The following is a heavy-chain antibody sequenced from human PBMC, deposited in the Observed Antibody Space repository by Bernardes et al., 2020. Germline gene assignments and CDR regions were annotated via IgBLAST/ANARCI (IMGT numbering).Heavy chain of an antibody. CDR2: IHPSGST. Sequence: SETLSLTCTVSGDSISSYYWTWIRQPPGKGLEWLGFIHPSGSTNNNPSLRSRVTFSVDTSKNQFSLKLSSVIAADTAVYFCSRVKSCGGDCYSPYYYYMDVWGTGTTVTVS. CDR3: SRVKSCGGDCYSPYYYYMDV. J-gene: IGHJ6*03. D-gene: IGHD2-21*02. CDR1: GDSISSYY. V-gene: IGHV4-59*13.